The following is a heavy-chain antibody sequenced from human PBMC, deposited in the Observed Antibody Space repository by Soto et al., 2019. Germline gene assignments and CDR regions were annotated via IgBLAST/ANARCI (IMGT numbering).Heavy chain of an antibody. CDR1: GGTFSSYA. J-gene: IGHJ3*02. Sequence: GASVKFSCKASGGTFSSYAISWVRQAPGQGLEWMGGIIPIFGTANYAQKFQARVTITADESTSTAYMELSSLRSEDTAVYYCARATSYDILTGYYYAFDIWGQGTMVTVSS. CDR2: IIPIFGTA. D-gene: IGHD3-9*01. CDR3: ARATSYDILTGYYYAFDI. V-gene: IGHV1-69*13.